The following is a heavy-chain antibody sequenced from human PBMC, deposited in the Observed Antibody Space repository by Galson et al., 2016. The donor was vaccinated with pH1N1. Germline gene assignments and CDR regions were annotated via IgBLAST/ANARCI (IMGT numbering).Heavy chain of an antibody. CDR2: VNTVNGNT. CDR1: GYAFTGYY. V-gene: IGHV1-3*04. D-gene: IGHD3-9*01. CDR3: ARWALTGYHDY. J-gene: IGHJ4*02. Sequence: SVKVSCKASGYAFTGYYIHWVRQAPGQRLEWMGYVNTVNGNTKISQEFQDRVSITRDTSTNTAYMEITSLRSDDTAVYYCARWALTGYHDYWGQGTLVTVSS.